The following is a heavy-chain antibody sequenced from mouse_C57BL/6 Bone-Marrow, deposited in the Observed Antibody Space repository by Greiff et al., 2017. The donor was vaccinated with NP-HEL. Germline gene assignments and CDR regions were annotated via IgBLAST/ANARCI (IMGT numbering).Heavy chain of an antibody. V-gene: IGHV5-17*01. CDR1: GFTFSDYG. J-gene: IGHJ4*01. D-gene: IGHD2-3*01. CDR3: ARGGYYGLWFYAMDY. CDR2: ISSGSSTI. Sequence: EVKLMESGGGLVKPGGSLKLSCAASGFTFSDYGMHWVRQAPEKGLEWVAYISSGSSTIYYADTVKGRFTISRDNAKNTLFLQMTSLRSEDTAMYYCARGGYYGLWFYAMDYWGQGTSVTVSS.